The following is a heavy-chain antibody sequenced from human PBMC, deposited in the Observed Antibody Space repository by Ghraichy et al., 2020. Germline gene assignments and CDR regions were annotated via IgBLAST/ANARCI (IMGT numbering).Heavy chain of an antibody. CDR3: ARRGGNSESFDY. CDR2: IYPGDSDT. V-gene: IGHV5-51*01. CDR1: GYSLTSYW. J-gene: IGHJ4*02. Sequence: GESLNISCKGSGYSLTSYWVGCLRQMPRKELEWMGIIYPGDSDTRYSPSFQGQVTISADKSISTAYLQWSSLKASDTAMYYCARRGGNSESFDYWCQGTLVTVSS. D-gene: IGHD4-23*01.